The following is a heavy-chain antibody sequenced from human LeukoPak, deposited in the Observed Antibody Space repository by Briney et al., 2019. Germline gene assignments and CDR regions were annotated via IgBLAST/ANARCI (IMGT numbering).Heavy chain of an antibody. V-gene: IGHV3-7*01. D-gene: IGHD3-10*01. Sequence: GGSLRLSCAASGFTVSSNYMSWVRQAPGKGLEWVANIKQDGSERYYVDSVKGRFTISRDNAKNSLYLQMNSLRAEDTAVYYCARGYGDPFDYWGQGTLVTVSS. CDR1: GFTVSSNY. CDR2: IKQDGSER. J-gene: IGHJ4*02. CDR3: ARGYGDPFDY.